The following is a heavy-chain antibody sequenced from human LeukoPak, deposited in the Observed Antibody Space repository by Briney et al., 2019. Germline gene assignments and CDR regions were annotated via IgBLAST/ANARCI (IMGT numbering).Heavy chain of an antibody. V-gene: IGHV3-30*17. D-gene: IGHD6-19*01. CDR3: ARVELYASGWYGSVDY. CDR2: IPYDGSNK. J-gene: IGHJ4*02. Sequence: GGSLRLSCAASGFTFSNYAMHWVRQAPGKGLEWVALIPYDGSNKYYADSVRGRFTISRDNSKNTLYLQMDSLRTEDTAVYYCARVELYASGWYGSVDYWGQGTLVAVSS. CDR1: GFTFSNYA.